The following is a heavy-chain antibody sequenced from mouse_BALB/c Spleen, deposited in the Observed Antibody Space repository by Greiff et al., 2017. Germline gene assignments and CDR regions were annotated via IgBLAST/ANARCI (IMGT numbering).Heavy chain of an antibody. Sequence: EVHLVESGGDLVKPGGSLKLSCAASGFTFSSYGMSWVRQTPDKRLEWVATISSGGSYTYYPDSVKGRFTISRDNAKNTLYLQMSSLKSEDTAMYYCARHPGYDYDEGYAMDYWGQGTSVTVSS. CDR1: GFTFSSYG. D-gene: IGHD2-4*01. V-gene: IGHV5-6*01. J-gene: IGHJ4*01. CDR2: ISSGGSYT. CDR3: ARHPGYDYDEGYAMDY.